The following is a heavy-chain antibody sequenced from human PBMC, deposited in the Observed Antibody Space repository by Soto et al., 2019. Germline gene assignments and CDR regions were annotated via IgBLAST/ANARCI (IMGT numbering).Heavy chain of an antibody. J-gene: IGHJ4*02. V-gene: IGHV4-34*01. CDR3: ARDKITGLFDY. CDR2: INHSGTT. CDR1: GGSFSGYY. Sequence: QVQLQQWGAGLLKPSETLSLTCAVYGGSFSGYYWTWIRQPPGTGLEWIGEINHSGTTNYNPTLTSRITISVDKPKNQFSLKLTSVTAADTAVYYCARDKITGLFDYWGQGTLVTVSS. D-gene: IGHD2-8*02.